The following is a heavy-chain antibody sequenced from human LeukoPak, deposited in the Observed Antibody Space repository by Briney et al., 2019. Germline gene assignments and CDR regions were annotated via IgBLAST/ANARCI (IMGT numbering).Heavy chain of an antibody. CDR3: ARAVVVPAAPGVAFDI. V-gene: IGHV1-18*01. Sequence: GASVKVSCKASGYTFTSYGISWVRHAPGQGLEWMGWISAYNGNTNSAQKLQGRVTMTTDTSTSTAYMELRSLRSDDTAVYYCARAVVVPAAPGVAFDIWGQGTMVTVSS. CDR2: ISAYNGNT. CDR1: GYTFTSYG. D-gene: IGHD2-2*01. J-gene: IGHJ3*02.